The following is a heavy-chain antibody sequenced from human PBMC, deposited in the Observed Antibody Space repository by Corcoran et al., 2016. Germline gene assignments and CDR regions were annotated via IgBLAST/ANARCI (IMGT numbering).Heavy chain of an antibody. CDR1: GFTFSYAW. Sequence: EVQLVESGGGLVKPGESLRLSCAAYGFTFSYAWMNWVRQAPGKGLEWVGRIKSKTDGGKTDYAAPVKGRFTISRDDSKNTLYLQRNSLKDEDTAVYCWISGGYGFDYCGPGTLVTVSS. CDR2: IKSKTDGGKT. V-gene: IGHV3-15*07. D-gene: IGHD1-1*01. J-gene: IGHJ4*02. CDR3: ISGGYGFDY.